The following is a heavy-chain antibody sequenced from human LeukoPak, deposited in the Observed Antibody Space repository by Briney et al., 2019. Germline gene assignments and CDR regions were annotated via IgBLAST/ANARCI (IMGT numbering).Heavy chain of an antibody. J-gene: IGHJ1*01. V-gene: IGHV3-64D*09. CDR1: GFTFSSNA. Sequence: GGSLRLSCAASGFTFSSNAMHWVRQAPGKGLEYVSAITSSGGSTYYADSVKGRFTISRDNAKNTLYLQMSSLSAEDTAVYYCVKSSGGSYLNWGQGALVTVSS. D-gene: IGHD2-15*01. CDR3: VKSSGGSYLN. CDR2: ITSSGGST.